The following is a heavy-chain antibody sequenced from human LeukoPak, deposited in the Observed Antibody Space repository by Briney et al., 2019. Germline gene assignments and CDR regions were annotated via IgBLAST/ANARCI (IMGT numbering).Heavy chain of an antibody. CDR1: GGSISSYY. Sequence: SETLSLTCTVSGGSISSYYWSWIRQPAGKGLEWIGRIYTSGSTNYNPSLKSRVTMSVDTSKNQFSLKLSSVTAADTAVYYCAREGKLLWFGEPRPHDAFDIWGQGTMVTVSS. CDR3: AREGKLLWFGEPRPHDAFDI. D-gene: IGHD3-10*01. CDR2: IYTSGST. V-gene: IGHV4-4*07. J-gene: IGHJ3*02.